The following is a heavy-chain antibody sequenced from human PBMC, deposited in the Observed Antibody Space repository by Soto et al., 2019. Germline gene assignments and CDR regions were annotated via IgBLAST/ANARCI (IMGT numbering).Heavy chain of an antibody. J-gene: IGHJ4*02. V-gene: IGHV4-30-4*02. Sequence: SDTLSITCTVSVGSIRIGDYYWSWIRQPPGKGLEWIGYIYYSGSTYYNPSLKSRVTISVDTSKNQFSLKLSSVTAADTAVYYCARADSSGYYPIDYWGQGTLVTVSS. CDR2: IYYSGST. D-gene: IGHD3-22*01. CDR3: ARADSSGYYPIDY. CDR1: VGSIRIGDYY.